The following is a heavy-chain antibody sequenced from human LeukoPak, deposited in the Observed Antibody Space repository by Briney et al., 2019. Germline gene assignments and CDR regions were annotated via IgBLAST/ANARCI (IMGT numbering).Heavy chain of an antibody. CDR2: INSDGSNI. D-gene: IGHD3-3*01. V-gene: IGHV3-74*01. CDR3: AGGEYDFWSGYYLGGLY. CDR1: GFTFSSYA. Sequence: GGSLRLSCATSGFTFSSYAMSWVRQAPGKGLVWVSHINSDGSNIRYADSVKGRFTISRDNSKNTLYLQMNSLRAEDTAVYYCAGGEYDFWSGYYLGGLYWGQGTLVTVSS. J-gene: IGHJ4*02.